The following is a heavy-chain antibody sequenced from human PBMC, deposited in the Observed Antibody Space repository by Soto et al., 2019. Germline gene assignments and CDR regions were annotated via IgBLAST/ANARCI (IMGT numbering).Heavy chain of an antibody. CDR2: ISSSSSYI. CDR3: ARMPLGYCSSTSCRRWFDP. V-gene: IGHV3-21*01. CDR1: GFTFSSYS. D-gene: IGHD2-2*01. Sequence: PGGSLRLSCAASGFTFSSYSMNWVRQAPGKGLEWVSSISSSSSYIYYADSVKGRFTISRDNAKNSLYLQMNSLRAEDTAVYYCARMPLGYCSSTSCRRWFDPWGQGTLVTVSS. J-gene: IGHJ5*02.